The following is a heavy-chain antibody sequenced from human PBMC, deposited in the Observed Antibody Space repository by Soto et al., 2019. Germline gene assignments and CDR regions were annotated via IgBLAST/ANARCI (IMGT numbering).Heavy chain of an antibody. J-gene: IGHJ4*02. CDR1: GGTFSSYA. V-gene: IGHV1-69*06. D-gene: IGHD6-19*01. CDR3: ARGPAVAGLFDY. Sequence: SVKVSCKAAGGTFSSYAISRVRQAPGQGLEWMGGIIPIFGTANYAQKFQGRVTITADKSTSTAYMELSSLRSEDTAVYYCARGPAVAGLFDYWGQGTLVTVSS. CDR2: IIPIFGTA.